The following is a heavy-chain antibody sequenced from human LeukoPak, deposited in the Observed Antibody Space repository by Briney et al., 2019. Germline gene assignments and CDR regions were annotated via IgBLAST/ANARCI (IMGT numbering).Heavy chain of an antibody. J-gene: IGHJ4*02. CDR1: GFTFSSYW. Sequence: GGSLRLSCGVSGFTFSSYWMTWARQAPGRGLEWVATVKPDGNEKFYVDSVKGRFAISRDNARNSVYLEMNSLRVEDTAVYLCARGDLDYWGQGTLVTVSS. V-gene: IGHV3-7*01. CDR2: VKPDGNEK. CDR3: ARGDLDY.